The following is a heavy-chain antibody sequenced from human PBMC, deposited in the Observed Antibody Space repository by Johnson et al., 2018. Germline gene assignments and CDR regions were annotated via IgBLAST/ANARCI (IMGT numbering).Heavy chain of an antibody. CDR1: GYTFTSYD. J-gene: IGHJ6*02. D-gene: IGHD2-2*01. Sequence: QVQLVQSGAEVKKXGASVKVSCKASGYTFTSYDINWVRQATGQGLEWMGWMNPNSGNTGYAQKFQGRVTMTRDMSTRTAYMELSSLRSEDTAVYYCAADRGYCSSTSCSRGGMDVWGQGTTVTVSS. V-gene: IGHV1-8*01. CDR3: AADRGYCSSTSCSRGGMDV. CDR2: MNPNSGNT.